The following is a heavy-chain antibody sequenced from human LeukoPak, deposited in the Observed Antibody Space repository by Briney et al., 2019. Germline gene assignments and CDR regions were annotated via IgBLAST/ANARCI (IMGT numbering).Heavy chain of an antibody. J-gene: IGHJ4*02. CDR2: ISGSGGST. Sequence: GGSLRLSCAASGFTFSSYAMSWVRQAPGKGLEWVSAISGSGGSTYYADSVKGRFTISRDNSKNTLYLQMNSLRAEDTAVYYCAKARGYYYGSSAFDYWGQGTLVTVSS. V-gene: IGHV3-23*01. D-gene: IGHD3-10*01. CDR1: GFTFSSYA. CDR3: AKARGYYYGSSAFDY.